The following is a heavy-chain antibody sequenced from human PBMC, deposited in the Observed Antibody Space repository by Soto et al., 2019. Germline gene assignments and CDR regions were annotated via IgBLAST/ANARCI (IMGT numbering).Heavy chain of an antibody. Sequence: QVQLVQSGAAVKKPGSSVKVSCKASGGTFSSYAISWVRQAPGQGLEWMGGIIPIFGTADYAQKFQGRVTITADESTSTAYMELSSRRSEDTAVYYCASHSGSSPEGRYYYGMDVWGKGTTVTVSS. V-gene: IGHV1-69*12. CDR2: IIPIFGTA. CDR3: ASHSGSSPEGRYYYGMDV. D-gene: IGHD1-26*01. J-gene: IGHJ6*04. CDR1: GGTFSSYA.